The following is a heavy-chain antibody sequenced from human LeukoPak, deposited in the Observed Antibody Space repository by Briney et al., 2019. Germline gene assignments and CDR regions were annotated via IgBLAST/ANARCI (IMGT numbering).Heavy chain of an antibody. D-gene: IGHD3-10*01. V-gene: IGHV3-30*02. CDR2: IRYDGSNK. CDR1: GFTFSSYG. CDR3: AKDSSYGSGSYRYYYYGMDV. J-gene: IGHJ6*02. Sequence: GGSLRLSCAASGFTFSSYGMHWVRQAPGKGLEWVAFIRYDGSNKYYADSVEGRFTISRDNSKNTLYLQMNSLRAEDTAVYYCAKDSSYGSGSYRYYYYGMDVWGQGTTVTVSS.